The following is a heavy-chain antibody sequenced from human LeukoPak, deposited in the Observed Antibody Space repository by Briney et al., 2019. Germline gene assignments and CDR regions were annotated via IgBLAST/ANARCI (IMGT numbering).Heavy chain of an antibody. CDR1: GYTFTSYG. CDR3: SRVDYYDSSGYFLDY. D-gene: IGHD3-22*01. V-gene: IGHV1-18*01. Sequence: ASVKVSCKASGYTFTSYGISWVRQAPGQGLEWMGWISAYNGNTKYAQKLQGRGTMTTDTATSTACMEVKRLRLKDGAVEYLSRVDYYDSSGYFLDYWGQGTLVTVSS. CDR2: ISAYNGNT. J-gene: IGHJ4*02.